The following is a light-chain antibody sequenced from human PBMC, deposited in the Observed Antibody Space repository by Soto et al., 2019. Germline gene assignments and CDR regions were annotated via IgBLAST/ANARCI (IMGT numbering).Light chain of an antibody. Sequence: QSALTQPASVSGSPGQSITISCTGTSSDVGGYNYVSWYQQHPGKAPKLTIYDVSNRPSGVSNRFSGSKSGNMASLTISGLQAEDEADYYCSSYTSSSTLVVFGGGTKLTVL. CDR2: DVS. CDR1: SSDVGGYNY. V-gene: IGLV2-14*01. CDR3: SSYTSSSTLVV. J-gene: IGLJ2*01.